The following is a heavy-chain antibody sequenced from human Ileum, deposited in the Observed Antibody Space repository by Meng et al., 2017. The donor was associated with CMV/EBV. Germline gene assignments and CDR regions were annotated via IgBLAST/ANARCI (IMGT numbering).Heavy chain of an antibody. J-gene: IGHJ4*02. V-gene: IGHV1-2*02. CDR1: GYTFTGYY. CDR2: INPNNGGT. Sequence: VSCKDSGYTFTGYYIHWVRQAPGQGLEWMGWINPNNGGTNYAQKFQGRVTMTRDASISTAYMELSRLRSDDTAFYYCARLYSSHFDYWGQGTLVTVSS. D-gene: IGHD6-19*01. CDR3: ARLYSSHFDY.